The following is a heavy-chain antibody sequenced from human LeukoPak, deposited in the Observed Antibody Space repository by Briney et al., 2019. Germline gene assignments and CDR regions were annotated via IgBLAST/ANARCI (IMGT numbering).Heavy chain of an antibody. CDR3: AKDLGDLDY. CDR2: ISYDGSNK. Sequence: GGSLRLSCAASGFTSSSYGMHWVRQAPGKGLEWVAVISYDGSNKYYADSVKGRFTISRDNSKNTLYLQMNSLRAEDTAVYYCAKDLGDLDYWGQGTLVTVSS. J-gene: IGHJ4*02. V-gene: IGHV3-30*18. D-gene: IGHD3-3*01. CDR1: GFTSSSYG.